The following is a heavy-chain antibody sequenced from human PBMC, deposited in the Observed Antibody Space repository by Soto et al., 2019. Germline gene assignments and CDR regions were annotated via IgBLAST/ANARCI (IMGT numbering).Heavy chain of an antibody. CDR1: GFTFSSYS. V-gene: IGHV3-21*01. D-gene: IGHD2-15*01. CDR2: ISSSSSYI. J-gene: IGHJ4*02. Sequence: GGSLRLSCAASGFTFSSYSMNWVRQAPGKGLEWVSSISSSSSYIYYADSVKGRFTISRDNAKNSLYLQMNSLRAEDTAVYYCARVFVDRGYFDYWGQGTLVTVSS. CDR3: ARVFVDRGYFDY.